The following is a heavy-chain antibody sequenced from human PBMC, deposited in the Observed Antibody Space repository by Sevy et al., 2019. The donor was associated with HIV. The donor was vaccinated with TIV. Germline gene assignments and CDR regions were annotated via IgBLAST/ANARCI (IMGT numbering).Heavy chain of an antibody. CDR1: GFTFSRYW. V-gene: IGHV3-7*01. J-gene: IGHJ4*02. D-gene: IGHD3-22*01. CDR3: ARAEQVTMLVVFGGLYFDS. Sequence: GGSLRLSCAASGFTFSRYWMTWVRQAPGKGLEWVANIKQDESEKYYVDSVKGRFTISRDNAKNSLYLQKKSKKKKKTAVYYCARAEQVTMLVVFGGLYFDSWGQGTLVTVSS. CDR2: IKQDESEK.